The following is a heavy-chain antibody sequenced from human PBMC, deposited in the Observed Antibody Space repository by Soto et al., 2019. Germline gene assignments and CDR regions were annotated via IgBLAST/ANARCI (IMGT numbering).Heavy chain of an antibody. J-gene: IGHJ6*02. D-gene: IGHD6-6*01. CDR2: LYYSGST. CDR1: GGSVSSGSYY. Sequence: QVQLQASGPGLVKPSETLSLTCTVSGGSVSSGSYYWSWIRQPPGKALEWTGYLYYSGSTNYRPSIKSRVTISVDTYKNQLSLKLSSVTAADTAVYYCARGGRYSSSSNYYGMDVWGQGTTVTVSS. CDR3: ARGGRYSSSSNYYGMDV. V-gene: IGHV4-61*01.